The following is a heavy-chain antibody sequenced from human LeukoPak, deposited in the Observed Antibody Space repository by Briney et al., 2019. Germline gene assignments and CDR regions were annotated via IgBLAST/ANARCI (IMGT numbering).Heavy chain of an antibody. CDR2: ISSSSSYI. J-gene: IGHJ6*02. V-gene: IGHV3-21*01. D-gene: IGHD3-3*01. CDR1: GFTFSSYS. CDR3: ARGIFGVVIIRPDNYGMDV. Sequence: IPGGSLRLSCAASGFTFSSYSMNWVRQAPGKGLEWVSSISSSSSYIYYADSVKGRFTISRDNAKNSLYLQMNSLRAEDTAVYYCARGIFGVVIIRPDNYGMDVWGQGTTVTVSS.